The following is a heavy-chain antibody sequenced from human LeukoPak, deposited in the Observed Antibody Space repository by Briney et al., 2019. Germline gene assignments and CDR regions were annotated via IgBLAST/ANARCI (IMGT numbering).Heavy chain of an antibody. V-gene: IGHV3-23*01. D-gene: IGHD6-19*01. CDR2: ISGSGGGT. CDR1: GLTFSSYA. CDR3: AKRQVVGDGGFDY. Sequence: PGGSLRLSCAASGLTFSSYAMSWVRQAPGKGLEWVSAISGSGGGTYYADSVKGRFTISRDNSKNTLYLQVNSLRAKDTAAYYCAKRQVVGDGGFDYWGQGTLVTVSS. J-gene: IGHJ4*02.